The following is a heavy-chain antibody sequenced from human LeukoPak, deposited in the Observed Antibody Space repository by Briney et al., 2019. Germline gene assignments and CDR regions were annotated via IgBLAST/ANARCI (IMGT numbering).Heavy chain of an antibody. CDR3: ARDRFIWARPARSPECYFDY. V-gene: IGHV4-34*01. CDR1: GGSFSGYY. CDR2: INHSGST. J-gene: IGHJ4*02. Sequence: PSETLSLTCAVYGGSFSGYYWSWIRQPPGKGLEWIGEINHSGSTNYNPSLKSRVTISVDTSKNQFSLKLSSVTAADTAVYYCARDRFIWARPARSPECYFDYWGQGTLVTVSS. D-gene: IGHD6-6*01.